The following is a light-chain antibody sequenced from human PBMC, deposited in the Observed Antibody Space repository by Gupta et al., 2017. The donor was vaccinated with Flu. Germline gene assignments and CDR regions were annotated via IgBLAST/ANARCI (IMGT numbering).Light chain of an antibody. CDR2: RNE. CDR1: SANIGSNY. J-gene: IGLJ7*01. CDR3: AVWDDSLSGPV. V-gene: IGLV1-47*01. Sequence: SSANIGSNYVYWYQQFPGRAPNLLIYRNEQRPSGVPDRFSGSKSGTSASLAISGLRSDDEAEYYCAVWDDSLSGPVFGGGTQLTVL.